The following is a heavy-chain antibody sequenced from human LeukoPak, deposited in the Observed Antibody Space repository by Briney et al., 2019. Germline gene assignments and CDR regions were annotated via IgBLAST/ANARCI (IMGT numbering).Heavy chain of an antibody. CDR3: ARGGAGCSSTSCYTSFDY. D-gene: IGHD2-2*02. J-gene: IGHJ4*02. Sequence: SETLSLTWTVSGGSISSGSYYWSWIRHPAGNGLEWIGRIYTSGSTNYKPSLKRRVTISVETSQTRFSLKLSSVTAAGTAAYYCARGGAGCSSTSCYTSFDYWGQGTLVTVS. CDR1: GGSISSGSYY. V-gene: IGHV4-61*02. CDR2: IYTSGST.